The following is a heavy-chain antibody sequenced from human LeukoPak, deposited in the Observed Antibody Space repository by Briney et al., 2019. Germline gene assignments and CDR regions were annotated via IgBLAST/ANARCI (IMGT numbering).Heavy chain of an antibody. J-gene: IGHJ6*04. V-gene: IGHV3-30*18. CDR2: ISYDGTVT. D-gene: IGHD3-10*02. Sequence: QSGGSLRLSCEASGFTFRNYGMHWVRQAPGKGLEWVAVISYDGTVTFYADSVKGRFTISRDNAKNSLYLQMNSLRAEDTAVYYCAELGITMIGGVWGKGTTVTISS. CDR3: AELGITMIGGV. CDR1: GFTFRNYG.